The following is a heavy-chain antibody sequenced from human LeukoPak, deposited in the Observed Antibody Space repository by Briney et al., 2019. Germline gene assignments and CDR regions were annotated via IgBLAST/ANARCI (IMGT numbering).Heavy chain of an antibody. CDR3: ARLGLEVGGPNWFDP. V-gene: IGHV3-7*01. J-gene: IGHJ5*02. CDR1: GFSFSSNW. Sequence: SGGSLRLSCAAPGFSFSSNWMGWVRQAQGKGLEWVAHIKRDGSQKYYLDSVKGRFTISRDNAKNSLYLQMNSLRVEDTAVYYCARLGLEVGGPNWFDPWGQGTLVTVSS. D-gene: IGHD1-1*01. CDR2: IKRDGSQK.